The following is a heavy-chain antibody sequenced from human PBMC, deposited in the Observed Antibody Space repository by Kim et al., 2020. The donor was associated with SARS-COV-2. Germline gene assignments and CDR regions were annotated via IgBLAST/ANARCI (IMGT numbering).Heavy chain of an antibody. CDR2: MNPNSGNT. V-gene: IGHV1-8*01. D-gene: IGHD6-19*01. CDR3: ASAKVPDFPSNIAVAGSSFGGYYYGMDV. CDR1: GYTFTSYD. J-gene: IGHJ6*02. Sequence: ASVKVSCKASGYTFTSYDINWVRQATGQGLEWMGWMNPNSGNTGYAQKFQGRVTMTRNTSISTAYMELSSLRSEDTAVYYCASAKVPDFPSNIAVAGSSFGGYYYGMDVWGQGTTVTVSS.